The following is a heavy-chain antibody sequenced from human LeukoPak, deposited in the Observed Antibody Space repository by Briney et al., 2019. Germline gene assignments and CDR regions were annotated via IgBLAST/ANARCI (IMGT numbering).Heavy chain of an antibody. J-gene: IGHJ4*02. CDR3: ARDRGHAYDSSGYFDY. D-gene: IGHD3-22*01. CDR1: GGTFISYA. CDR2: IIPIFGIA. Sequence: SVKVSCKASGGTFISYAVSWVRQAPGQGLEWMGRIIPIFGIANYAQKFRGRVTITADKSTSTAYMELSSLRSEDTAVYYCARDRGHAYDSSGYFDYWGQGTLVTVSS. V-gene: IGHV1-69*04.